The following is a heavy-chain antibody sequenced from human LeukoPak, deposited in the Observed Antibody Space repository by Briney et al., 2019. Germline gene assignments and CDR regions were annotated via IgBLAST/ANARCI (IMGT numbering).Heavy chain of an antibody. V-gene: IGHV4-59*08. CDR3: AKLAGSYGDYFLGWFDP. D-gene: IGHD4-17*01. Sequence: SGTLSLTCTGAGGSLSRYYWSWIRPRPGQGPGGSGCFYYSGNNKHNPSLENRVTISLDTSKNNSSLKLSSVTAAHTAVYYCAKLAGSYGDYFLGWFDPWGQGTLVTVSA. CDR1: GGSLSRYY. CDR2: FYYSGNN. J-gene: IGHJ5*02.